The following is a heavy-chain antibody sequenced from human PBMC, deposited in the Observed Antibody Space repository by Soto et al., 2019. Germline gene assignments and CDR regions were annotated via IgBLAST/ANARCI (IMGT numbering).Heavy chain of an antibody. Sequence: EVQLVESGGGLVQPGRSLRLSCAASGFTFDDYAMHWVRQAPGQGLEWVSGISWNSGSIGYADAVKGRFTISRDNAKNSLYLQMNSLRAEDTALYYCANAATFGGVIVIEGAFDYWGQGTLVTVSS. J-gene: IGHJ4*02. D-gene: IGHD3-16*02. CDR2: ISWNSGSI. V-gene: IGHV3-9*01. CDR1: GFTFDDYA. CDR3: ANAATFGGVIVIEGAFDY.